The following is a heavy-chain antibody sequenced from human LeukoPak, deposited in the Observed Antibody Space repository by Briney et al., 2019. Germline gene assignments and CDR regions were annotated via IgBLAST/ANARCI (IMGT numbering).Heavy chain of an antibody. CDR3: ARGEYD. CDR2: ISSSSSSSSSSTT. Sequence: PGGSLRLSCSASGFTFSSYAMHWVRQAPGKGLEWVSYISSSSSSSSSSTTYYADSVKGRFTISRDNAKNSLYLQMNSLRDEDTAVYYCARGEYDWGQGTLVTVSS. CDR1: GFTFSSYA. J-gene: IGHJ4*02. D-gene: IGHD3-10*01. V-gene: IGHV3-48*02.